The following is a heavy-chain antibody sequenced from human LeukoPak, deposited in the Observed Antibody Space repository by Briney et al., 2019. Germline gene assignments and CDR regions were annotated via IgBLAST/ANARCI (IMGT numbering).Heavy chain of an antibody. J-gene: IGHJ1*01. D-gene: IGHD2-15*01. CDR1: GYTFTSND. CDR2: MNPNSGKT. V-gene: IGHV1-8*01. Sequence: ASVKVSCKASGYTFTSNDINWVRQATGQGLEWVGWMNPNSGKTGSAQKFQGRVTMTRNISISAAYMELSSLRPEDTAVYYCARDSADCSGGSCYSAEYFQHWGQGTLVTVSS. CDR3: ARDSADCSGGSCYSAEYFQH.